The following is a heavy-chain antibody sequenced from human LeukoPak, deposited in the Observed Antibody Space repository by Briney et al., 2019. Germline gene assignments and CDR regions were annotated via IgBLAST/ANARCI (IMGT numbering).Heavy chain of an antibody. CDR2: IYTSGST. Sequence: SETLSLTCTVSGGSISSGSYYWSGIRQPAGKGLEWIGRIYTSGSTNYNPSLKSRVTISVDTSKNQFSLKLSSVTAADTAVYYCARGGANIVVVVAATIDAFDIWGQGTMVTVSS. V-gene: IGHV4-61*02. J-gene: IGHJ3*02. CDR1: GGSISSGSYY. CDR3: ARGGANIVVVVAATIDAFDI. D-gene: IGHD2-15*01.